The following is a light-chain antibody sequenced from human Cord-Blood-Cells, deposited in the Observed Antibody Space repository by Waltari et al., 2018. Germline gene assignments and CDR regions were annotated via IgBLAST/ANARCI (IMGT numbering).Light chain of an antibody. J-gene: IGLJ3*02. Sequence: QSALTQPASVSGSPGQSITISCTVTSSDVGSYNLVSWYQQHPGKAPKLMIYEGSKRPSGVSNRFSGSKSGNTASLTISGLQAEDEADYYCCSHAGSSTWVFGGGTKLTVL. CDR2: EGS. CDR3: CSHAGSSTWV. CDR1: SSDVGSYNL. V-gene: IGLV2-23*01.